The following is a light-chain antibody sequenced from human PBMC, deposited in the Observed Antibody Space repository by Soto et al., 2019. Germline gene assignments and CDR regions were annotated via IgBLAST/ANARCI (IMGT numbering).Light chain of an antibody. CDR3: LQIDNFART. CDR2: GAS. J-gene: IGKJ1*01. Sequence: DIPMTQSPSPLSASVGDRVTITCRLRQGIRSQLGWYQQKPGKAPQRLIYGASTLQAGVPSRFSGSGSGTEFTLTISSLRTEDFATYYCLQIDNFARTFGQGTKVEIK. V-gene: IGKV1-17*01. CDR1: QGIRSQ.